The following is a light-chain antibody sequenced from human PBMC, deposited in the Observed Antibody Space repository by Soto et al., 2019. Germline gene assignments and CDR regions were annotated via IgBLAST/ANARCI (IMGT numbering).Light chain of an antibody. V-gene: IGLV1-51*01. J-gene: IGLJ2*01. CDR1: SSNIGSNY. Sequence: QSVLTQPPSVSAAPGQKVTISCSGSSSNIGSNYVSWYQHLPGTAPKLLLYDNNKRPSGIPDRFSGSQSGTSATLGITGLQTGDEADYYCGTWDSSLSAVFGGGTKLTVL. CDR3: GTWDSSLSAV. CDR2: DNN.